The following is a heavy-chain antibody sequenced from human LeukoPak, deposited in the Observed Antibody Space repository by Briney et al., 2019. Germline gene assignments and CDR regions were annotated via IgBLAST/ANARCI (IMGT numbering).Heavy chain of an antibody. CDR1: GFTFSAYW. Sequence: GGSLRLSCAASGFTFSAYWMTWVRQAPGKGLEWVANIKQDGGETYYVDSVKGRFTISRDNAKNSLYLQMNSLRAEDTALYYCARLRGGAYWGQGTLVTVSS. CDR2: IKQDGGET. D-gene: IGHD3-10*01. CDR3: ARLRGGAY. J-gene: IGHJ4*02. V-gene: IGHV3-7*01.